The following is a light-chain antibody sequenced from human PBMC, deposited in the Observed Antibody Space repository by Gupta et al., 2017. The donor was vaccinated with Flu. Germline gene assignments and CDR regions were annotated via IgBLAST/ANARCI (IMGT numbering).Light chain of an antibody. CDR3: AAWDDSLNGFYV. CDR2: SNN. V-gene: IGLV1-44*01. J-gene: IGLJ1*01. Sequence: SVLTQPPSASGTPGRRVTISCSGSSSNIGSNTVNWYRQLPGTAPKLLIYSNNQRPSGVPDRFSGSKSGTSASLAISGLQSEDEADYYCAAWDDSLNGFYVFGTGTKVTVL. CDR1: SSNIGSNT.